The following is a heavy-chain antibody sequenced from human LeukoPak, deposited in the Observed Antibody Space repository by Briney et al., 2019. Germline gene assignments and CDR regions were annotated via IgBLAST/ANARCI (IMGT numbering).Heavy chain of an antibody. CDR1: GFTVSSNY. Sequence: GGSLRLSCAASGFTVSSNYMSWVRQAPGKGLEWVSVIYSGGSTYYADSVKGRFTTSRDNSKNTLYLQMNSLRAEDTAVYYCARARMAAATPFPFDYWGQGTLVTVSS. CDR3: ARARMAAATPFPFDY. D-gene: IGHD2-15*01. CDR2: IYSGGST. J-gene: IGHJ4*02. V-gene: IGHV3-66*01.